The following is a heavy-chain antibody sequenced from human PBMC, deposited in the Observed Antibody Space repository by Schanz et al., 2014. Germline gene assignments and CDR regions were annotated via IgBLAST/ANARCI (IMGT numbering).Heavy chain of an antibody. J-gene: IGHJ4*02. CDR1: GYPFIDYY. Sequence: QVQLVQSGAEVKKPGASVKVSCKASGYPFIDYYMHWVRQAPGQGLEWVGWIDPNGGAPNHAQMRQGRVTMTRDASISTAYMELSGLTSDDTAVYFCARDPYGENSGDFDCGGQGTLVTVS. CDR2: IDPNGGAP. CDR3: ARDPYGENSGDFDC. D-gene: IGHD2-21*01. V-gene: IGHV1-2*02.